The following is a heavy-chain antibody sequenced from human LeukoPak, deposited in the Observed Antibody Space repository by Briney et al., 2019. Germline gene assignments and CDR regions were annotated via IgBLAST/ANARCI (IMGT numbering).Heavy chain of an antibody. CDR1: GGSFSGYY. CDR2: IYYSGGT. D-gene: IGHD4-17*01. CDR3: ARGRYGDDAFDI. J-gene: IGHJ3*02. V-gene: IGHV4-31*11. Sequence: SETLSLTCAVYGGSFSGYYWSWIRQHPGKGLEWIGYIYYSGGTYYNPSLKSRVTISADTSKNQFSLNLSSVTAADTAVYYCARGRYGDDAFDIWGQGTMVTVSS.